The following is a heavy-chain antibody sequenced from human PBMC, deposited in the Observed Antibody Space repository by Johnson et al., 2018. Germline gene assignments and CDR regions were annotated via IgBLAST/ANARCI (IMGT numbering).Heavy chain of an antibody. CDR3: AKANNPYDSSGYHSPLQH. CDR1: GFTFSSYG. D-gene: IGHD3-22*01. CDR2: ISYDGSKK. J-gene: IGHJ1*01. Sequence: VQLVESGGGVVQPGRSLRLSCAASGFTFSSYGMHWVRQAPGKGLEWVEVISYDGSKKYYADSVKGRLTISRANSKNTLYLQRNAPRTKDTAVYYCAKANNPYDSSGYHSPLQHWGQGTLVTVSS. V-gene: IGHV3-30*18.